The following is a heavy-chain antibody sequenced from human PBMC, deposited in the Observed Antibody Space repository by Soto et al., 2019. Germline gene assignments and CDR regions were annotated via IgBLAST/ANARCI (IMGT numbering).Heavy chain of an antibody. CDR3: ATNGSPQAYANRGYREPHHFYYYCMDV. D-gene: IGHD3-22*01. J-gene: IGHJ6*02. Sequence: GGSRRRSIAASGFACGNAWMTWDRQAPGKGLEWAGRINRKTENGTTGYAEPVTGTFTISRDDSKNTLYLQMNSLKTEDTAVYYCATNGSPQAYANRGYREPHHFYYYCMDVWGQGTTVTVSS. V-gene: IGHV3-15*01. CDR2: INRKTENGTT. CDR1: GFACGNAW.